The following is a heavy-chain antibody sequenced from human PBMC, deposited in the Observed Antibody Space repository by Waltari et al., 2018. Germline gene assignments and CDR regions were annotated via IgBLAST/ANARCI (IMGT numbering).Heavy chain of an antibody. CDR3: ARLSRTNWGEAFDI. V-gene: IGHV4-39*01. Sequence: QLQLQESGPGLVTPSETLSLTCPVSGGSISRSSYYWGWIRQPPGKGLEWIGSIYYSGSTYYNPSLKSRVTISVDTSKNQFSLKLSSVTAADTAVYYCARLSRTNWGEAFDIWGQGTMVTVSS. CDR1: GGSISRSSYY. J-gene: IGHJ3*02. D-gene: IGHD7-27*01. CDR2: IYYSGST.